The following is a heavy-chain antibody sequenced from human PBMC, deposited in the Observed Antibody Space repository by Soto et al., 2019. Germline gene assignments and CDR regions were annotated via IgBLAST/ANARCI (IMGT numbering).Heavy chain of an antibody. CDR1: GGSISSRSYY. CDR3: ARHKDTSRRYPLPDF. J-gene: IGHJ4*02. Sequence: PSETLSLTCTVSGGSISSRSYYWGWIRQPPGKGLEWIGSIYYSGNAYYNPSLKSRVAVSVDTSKNQFSLKVTSVTATDTAVYYCARHKDTSRRYPLPDFWGQGTLVTVSS. V-gene: IGHV4-39*01. CDR2: IYYSGNA. D-gene: IGHD6-13*01.